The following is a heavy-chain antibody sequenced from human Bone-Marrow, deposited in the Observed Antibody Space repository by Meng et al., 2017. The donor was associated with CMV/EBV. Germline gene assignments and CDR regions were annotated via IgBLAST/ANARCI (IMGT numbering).Heavy chain of an antibody. Sequence: GGPLRLSCAASGFTFSSYAMSWVRQAPGKGLEWVSAISGSGGSTYYADSVKGRFTISRDNSKNTLYLQMNSLRAEDTAVYYCAKDRRRITIFGVVNNWFDPWGQGTLVTVSS. CDR2: ISGSGGST. CDR3: AKDRRRITIFGVVNNWFDP. J-gene: IGHJ5*02. CDR1: GFTFSSYA. D-gene: IGHD3-3*01. V-gene: IGHV3-23*01.